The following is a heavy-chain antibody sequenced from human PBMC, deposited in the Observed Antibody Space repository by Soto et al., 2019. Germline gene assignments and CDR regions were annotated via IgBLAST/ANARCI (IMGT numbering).Heavy chain of an antibody. J-gene: IGHJ1*01. V-gene: IGHV3-21*01. D-gene: IGHD3-10*01. CDR3: ASDGGGYATGWFGN. CDR1: GFSFSSYT. Sequence: EVQLVESGGGLVEPGGSLRLSCAASGFSFSSYTMNWVRQAPGKGLEWVSFISTSSSDIHYADSVKGRFTISTDNAENSLYLQMYSLRADGTDVYYCASDGGGYATGWFGNWGQGTLVTVSS. CDR2: ISTSSSDI.